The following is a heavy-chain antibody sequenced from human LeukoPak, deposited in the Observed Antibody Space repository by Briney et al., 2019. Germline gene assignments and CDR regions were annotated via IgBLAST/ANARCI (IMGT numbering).Heavy chain of an antibody. CDR2: TFSDGRT. Sequence: PGGSLRLSCAVSGFTVSSIYLSWVRQAPGRGLEWVSLTFSDGRTYYADSAEGRFTISRDNSKNTLYLQMNSLRAEDTAVYYCARAQSPYAYYYYYYMDVWGKGTTVTVAS. CDR1: GFTVSSIY. V-gene: IGHV3-66*02. J-gene: IGHJ6*03. CDR3: ARAQSPYAYYYYYYMDV.